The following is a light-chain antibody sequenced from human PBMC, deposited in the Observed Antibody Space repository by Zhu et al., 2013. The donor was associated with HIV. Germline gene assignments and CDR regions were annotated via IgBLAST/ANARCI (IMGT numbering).Light chain of an antibody. CDR1: QSVTSSY. Sequence: EIVLTQSPGTLSLSPGERATLSCRASQSVTSSYLAWYQQKPGQAPRLLIYGASSRATGIPDRFSGSVSGTDFTLSISRLAPEDFAVYFCQQYGSSPQTFGQGTKVEIK. CDR2: GAS. J-gene: IGKJ1*01. CDR3: QQYGSSPQT. V-gene: IGKV3-20*01.